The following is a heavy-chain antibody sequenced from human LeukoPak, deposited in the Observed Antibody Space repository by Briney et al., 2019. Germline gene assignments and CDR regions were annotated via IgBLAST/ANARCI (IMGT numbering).Heavy chain of an antibody. CDR3: AGDGYDSSGYCYY. J-gene: IGHJ4*02. V-gene: IGHV1-69*05. CDR2: IIPIFGTA. Sequence: ASVKVSCKASGGTFSSYAISWVRQAPGQGLEWMGGIIPIFGTANYAQKFQGRVTITTDESTSTAYMELSSLRSEDTAVYYCAGDGYDSSGYCYYWGQGTLVTVSS. D-gene: IGHD3-22*01. CDR1: GGTFSSYA.